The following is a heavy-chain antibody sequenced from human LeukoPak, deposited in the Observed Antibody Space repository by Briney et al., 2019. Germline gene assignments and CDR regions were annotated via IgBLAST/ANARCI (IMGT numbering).Heavy chain of an antibody. J-gene: IGHJ4*02. Sequence: GGSLRLSCAASGFTFSSYAMSWVRQAPGKGLEWVSAISGSGGSTYYADSVKGRFTISRDDSKNTLYLQMNSLRAEDTAVYYCAKGLNFWSGYPGFDCWGQGTLVTVSS. D-gene: IGHD3-3*01. CDR2: ISGSGGST. CDR1: GFTFSSYA. V-gene: IGHV3-23*01. CDR3: AKGLNFWSGYPGFDC.